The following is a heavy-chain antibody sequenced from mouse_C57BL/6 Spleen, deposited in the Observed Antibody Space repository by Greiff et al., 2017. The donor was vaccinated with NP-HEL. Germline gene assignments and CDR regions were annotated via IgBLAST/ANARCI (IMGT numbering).Heavy chain of an antibody. D-gene: IGHD2-4*01. V-gene: IGHV1-82*01. CDR3: ARGRASTMINYYFDY. J-gene: IGHJ2*01. CDR2: IYPGDGDT. Sequence: VQLQQSGPELVKPGASVKISCKASGYAFSSSWMNWVKQRPGKGLEWIGRIYPGDGDTNYNGKFKGKATLTADKSSSTAYMQLSSLTSEDSAVYFCARGRASTMINYYFDYWGQGTTLTVSS. CDR1: GYAFSSSW.